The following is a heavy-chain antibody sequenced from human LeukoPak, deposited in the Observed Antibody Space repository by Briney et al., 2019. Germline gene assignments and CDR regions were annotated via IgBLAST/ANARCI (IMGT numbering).Heavy chain of an antibody. CDR3: ATYDTSGYHYFAY. V-gene: IGHV4-59*01. J-gene: IGHJ4*02. D-gene: IGHD3-22*01. CDR1: GVSNY. CDR2: ISNSGST. Sequence: PSETLSLTCTVSGVSNYWSWIRQPPGKGLEWIGYISNSGSTNYNPSLKSRVTISVDTSKNQFSLKLSSVTAADTAVYYCATYDTSGYHYFAYWGQGTLVTVSS.